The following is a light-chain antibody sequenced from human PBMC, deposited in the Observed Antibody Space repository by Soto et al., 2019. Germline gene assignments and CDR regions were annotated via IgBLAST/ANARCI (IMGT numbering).Light chain of an antibody. J-gene: IGKJ4*01. Sequence: EIVLTQSPALLSVSPGQRATLSCGASQTVASNNLAWYKLKPGLAPRLLIFYASYRATGIPDRFSGSVSGTVFTLTISRLEPEDSAVYYCQQFGTSPRTFGGGTQVEIK. CDR1: QTVASNN. CDR2: YAS. V-gene: IGKV3D-20*01. CDR3: QQFGTSPRT.